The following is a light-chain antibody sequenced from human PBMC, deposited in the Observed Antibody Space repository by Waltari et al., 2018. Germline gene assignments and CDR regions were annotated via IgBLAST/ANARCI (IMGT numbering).Light chain of an antibody. Sequence: QSALTQPASVSGSPGQSITISCTGTSSDVGGYNYVPWSQQHPGKAPKLRIYDVSNRPSGVSNRFSGSKSGNTASLTISGLQAEDEADYYCSSYTTSSTLEFGGGTKLTVL. CDR1: SSDVGGYNY. CDR3: SSYTTSSTLE. CDR2: DVS. J-gene: IGLJ2*01. V-gene: IGLV2-14*03.